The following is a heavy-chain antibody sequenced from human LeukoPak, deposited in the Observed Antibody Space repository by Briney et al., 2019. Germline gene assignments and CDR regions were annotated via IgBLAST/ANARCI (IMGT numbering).Heavy chain of an antibody. CDR2: TSPDGNSQ. Sequence: GGSLRLSCAASGFTFGRYAMHWVRQAPGKGLEWVAVTSPDGNSQYYADSVKGRFTISRDNSKNTVFLQMNSLNTEDTAVYSCFTGSAYYYDSWGQGTLVTVSS. CDR3: FTGSAYYYDS. V-gene: IGHV3-30*01. J-gene: IGHJ5*01. CDR1: GFTFGRYA. D-gene: IGHD3-22*01.